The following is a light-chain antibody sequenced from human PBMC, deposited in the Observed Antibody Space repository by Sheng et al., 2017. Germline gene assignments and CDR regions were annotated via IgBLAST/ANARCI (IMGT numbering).Light chain of an antibody. CDR3: QQRTNWPS. V-gene: IGKV3-11*01. CDR1: QSMSSSY. Sequence: EIVLTQSPGTLSLSPGERATLSCRASQSMSSSYLAWYQQRPGQAPRLLIYDASNRATDIPARFSGSGSGTDFTLTISSLEPEDFAVYYCQQRTNWPSFGPGTRVDIK. CDR2: DAS. J-gene: IGKJ3*01.